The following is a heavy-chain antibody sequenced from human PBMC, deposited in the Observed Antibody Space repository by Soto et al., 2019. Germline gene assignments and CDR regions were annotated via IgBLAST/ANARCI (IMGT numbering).Heavy chain of an antibody. CDR1: GFTFSSYG. V-gene: IGHV3-33*01. D-gene: IGHD3-16*01. Sequence: QVQLVESGGGVVQPGRSLRLSCAASGFTFSSYGMHWVRQAPGKGLEWVAVIWYDGSNKYYADSVKGRFTISRDNSKKTLYLQMNGLIAEDKAVYYCARDFEAYEIDYVFDSGYYYYGMDVWGQGTTVTVSS. CDR2: IWYDGSNK. CDR3: ARDFEAYEIDYVFDSGYYYYGMDV. J-gene: IGHJ6*02.